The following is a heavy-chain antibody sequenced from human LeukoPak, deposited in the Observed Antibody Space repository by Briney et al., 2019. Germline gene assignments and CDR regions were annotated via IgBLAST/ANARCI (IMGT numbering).Heavy chain of an antibody. CDR2: INPNSGGT. D-gene: IGHD3-9*01. CDR3: ARVITYYDILTGYSYPFDY. CDR1: GYTFTGYY. Sequence: ASVKVSCKASGYTFTGYYMHWVRQAPGQGLGWMGWINPNSGGTNYAQKFQGRVTMTRDTSISTAYMELSRLRSDDTAVYYCARVITYYDILTGYSYPFDYWGQGTLVTVSS. J-gene: IGHJ4*02. V-gene: IGHV1-2*02.